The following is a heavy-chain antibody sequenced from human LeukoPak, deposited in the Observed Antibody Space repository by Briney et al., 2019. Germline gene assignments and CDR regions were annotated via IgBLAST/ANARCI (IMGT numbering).Heavy chain of an antibody. D-gene: IGHD6-13*01. J-gene: IGHJ6*02. V-gene: IGHV3-11*04. Sequence: GGSLRLSCAASGFTFSDYYMSWIRQAPGKGLEWVSYISSSGSTIYYADSVKGRFTISRDNAKNSLYLQMNSLRAEDTAVYYCARVGIAAAGNSYYYYGMDVWGQGTTVTVSS. CDR2: ISSSGSTI. CDR1: GFTFSDYY. CDR3: ARVGIAAAGNSYYYYGMDV.